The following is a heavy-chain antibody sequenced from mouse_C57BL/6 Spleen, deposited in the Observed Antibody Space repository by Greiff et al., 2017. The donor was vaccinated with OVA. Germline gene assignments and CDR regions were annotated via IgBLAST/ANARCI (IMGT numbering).Heavy chain of an antibody. CDR2: ISSGGSYT. D-gene: IGHD1-1*01. Sequence: EVKLVESGGDLVKPGGSLKLSCAASGFTFSSYGMSWVRQTPDKRLEWVATISSGGSYTYYPDSVKGRFTISRDNAKNTLYLQMSSLKSEDTAMYYCARHAPLYYGSSGDYAMDYWGQGTSVTVSS. V-gene: IGHV5-6*01. CDR3: ARHAPLYYGSSGDYAMDY. CDR1: GFTFSSYG. J-gene: IGHJ4*01.